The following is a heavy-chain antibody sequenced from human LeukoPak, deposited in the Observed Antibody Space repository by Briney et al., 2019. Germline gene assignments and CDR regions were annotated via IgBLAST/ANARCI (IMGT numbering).Heavy chain of an antibody. D-gene: IGHD3-10*01. V-gene: IGHV4-31*03. Sequence: PSETLSLTCTVSGGSISSGGYYWSWIRQHPGKGLEWIGYIYYSGSTYYNPSLKSRVTISVDTSKDQFSLKLSSVTAADTAVYYCARDRGYYGSGSPNWFDPWGQETLVTVSS. CDR2: IYYSGST. J-gene: IGHJ5*02. CDR3: ARDRGYYGSGSPNWFDP. CDR1: GGSISSGGYY.